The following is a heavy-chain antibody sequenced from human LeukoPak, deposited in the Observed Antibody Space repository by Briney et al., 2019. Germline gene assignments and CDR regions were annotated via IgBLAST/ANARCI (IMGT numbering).Heavy chain of an antibody. Sequence: GSLRLSCAGSGFGMSGNAMSWVRQAPGKGLEWIGEINHSGSTNYNPSLKSRVTISVDTSKNRFSLRLSSVTAADTAVYYCARVTGYMTEDYFDYWGQGTLITVSS. CDR1: GFGMSGNAM. CDR3: ARVTGYMTEDYFDY. V-gene: IGHV4-4*02. CDR2: INHSGST. J-gene: IGHJ4*02. D-gene: IGHD6-13*01.